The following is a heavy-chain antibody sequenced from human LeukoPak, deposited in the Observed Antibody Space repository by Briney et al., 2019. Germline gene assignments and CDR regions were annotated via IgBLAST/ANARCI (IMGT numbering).Heavy chain of an antibody. Sequence: ASVKVSYKASGYTFTSYAMNWVRQAPGQGLEGMGWINPNSGGTNYAQKFQGRVTMTRDTTISTAYMELRRLISDDTAVYYCARVKRNYDADYWGQGTLVTVSS. CDR2: INPNSGGT. CDR1: GYTFTSYA. CDR3: ARVKRNYDADY. D-gene: IGHD1-7*01. J-gene: IGHJ4*02. V-gene: IGHV1-2*02.